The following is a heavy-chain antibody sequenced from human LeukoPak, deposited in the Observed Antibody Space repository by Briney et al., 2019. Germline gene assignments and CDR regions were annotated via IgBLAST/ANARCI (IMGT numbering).Heavy chain of an antibody. CDR2: INPNSGDT. CDR3: ANTYSSGWYFHY. V-gene: IGHV1-2*02. Sequence: EASVKVPCKTSGYTFTDYYMHWVRQAPGQGLEWMGWINPNSGDTKYAQMFQGRVTLTRDTSITTAYMELSSLTSDYTAVYYCANTYSSGWYFHYWGQGTLVTVSS. CDR1: GYTFTDYY. J-gene: IGHJ4*02. D-gene: IGHD6-19*01.